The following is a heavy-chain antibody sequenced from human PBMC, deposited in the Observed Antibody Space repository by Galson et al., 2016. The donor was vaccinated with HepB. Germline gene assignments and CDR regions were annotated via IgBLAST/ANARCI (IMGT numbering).Heavy chain of an antibody. J-gene: IGHJ5*01. V-gene: IGHV1-69*13. CDR1: GGTFSTDG. D-gene: IGHD2-21*02. CDR2: IVPMFGAT. CDR3: AREGCAGDCPAWFDP. Sequence: SVKVSCKASGGTFSTDGLSWVRRAPGQGLEWMGGIVPMFGATNYAQKFQDRVTITADESTNTAYMELSSLRSEDTAIYYCAREGCAGDCPAWFDPWGQGTLVPVSS.